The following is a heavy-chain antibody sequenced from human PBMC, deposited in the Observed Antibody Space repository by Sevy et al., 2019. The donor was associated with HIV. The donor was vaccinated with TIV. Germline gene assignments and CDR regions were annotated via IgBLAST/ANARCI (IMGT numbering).Heavy chain of an antibody. CDR2: IDPSDSDT. CDR1: GYSFTSYW. CDR3: ARRGHGYSGGMDV. J-gene: IGHJ6*04. V-gene: IGHV5-10-1*04. Sequence: GESLKISCKGSGYSFTSYWISWVRQMPGKGLEWMGGIDPSDSDTNYSPSFQGQVTISADKSISTADLQWSSLKASDTAMYYCARRGHGYSGGMDVWGKGTTVTVSS. D-gene: IGHD5-12*01.